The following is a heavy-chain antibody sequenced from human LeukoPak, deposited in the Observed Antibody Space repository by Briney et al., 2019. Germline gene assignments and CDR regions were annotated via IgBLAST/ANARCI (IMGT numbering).Heavy chain of an antibody. Sequence: GRSLRLSCAASGFTFSSYAMHWVRQAPGKGLEWVAVISYDGSNKYYADSVKGRFTISRDNSKNTLYLQMNSLRAEDTAVYYCASLYSGYEFDSWGQGTLATVSS. V-gene: IGHV3-30*01. CDR3: ASLYSGYEFDS. CDR1: GFTFSSYA. D-gene: IGHD5-12*01. J-gene: IGHJ4*02. CDR2: ISYDGSNK.